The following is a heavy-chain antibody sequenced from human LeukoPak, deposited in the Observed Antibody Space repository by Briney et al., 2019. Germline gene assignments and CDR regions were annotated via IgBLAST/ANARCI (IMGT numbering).Heavy chain of an antibody. D-gene: IGHD3-10*02. CDR2: INHSGST. CDR3: PRGLIVRGVTTFFYYYYYYMDV. CDR1: RGFFSGYY. Sequence: PSETLSLTCAVYRGFFSGYYWSWIRQPPGKGLEWIGEINHSGSTNYNPSLKSRVTISVDTSKNQFSLKLSSVTAADTAVYYCPRGLIVRGVTTFFYYYYYYMDVWGKGTTVTVSS. J-gene: IGHJ6*03. V-gene: IGHV4-34*01.